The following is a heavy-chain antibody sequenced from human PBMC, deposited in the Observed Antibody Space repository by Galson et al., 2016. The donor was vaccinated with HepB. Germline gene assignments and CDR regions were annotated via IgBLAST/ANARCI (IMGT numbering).Heavy chain of an antibody. CDR1: GFTFSTYG. J-gene: IGHJ4*02. D-gene: IGHD6-13*01. Sequence: SLRLSCAASGFTFSTYGMNWVRQAPGKGLEWVSGISASGGSTDYADSVKGRFTISRDNSKNTLYLQMNSLRADDTAVYYCAKAGSTWSFDYWGQGTLVTVSS. CDR2: ISASGGST. V-gene: IGHV3-23*01. CDR3: AKAGSTWSFDY.